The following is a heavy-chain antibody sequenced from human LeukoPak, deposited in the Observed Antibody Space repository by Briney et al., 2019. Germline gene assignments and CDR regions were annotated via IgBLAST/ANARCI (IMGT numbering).Heavy chain of an antibody. Sequence: GGSLRLSCAASGFTFSSYWMSWVRQAPGKGLEWVANIKQDGSEKYYVDSVKGRFTISRDNAKNSLYLQMNSLRAEDTAVYYCARGPMGTTNIIRYNWNYGGYYYGMDVWGQGTTVTVSS. CDR2: IKQDGSEK. D-gene: IGHD1-7*01. J-gene: IGHJ6*02. V-gene: IGHV3-7*01. CDR3: ARGPMGTTNIIRYNWNYGGYYYGMDV. CDR1: GFTFSSYW.